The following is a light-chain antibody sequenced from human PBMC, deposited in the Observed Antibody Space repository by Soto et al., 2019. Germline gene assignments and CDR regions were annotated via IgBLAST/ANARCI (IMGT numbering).Light chain of an antibody. CDR1: SSNIGSNT. CDR2: NNN. CDR3: AAWDDSLNGLV. Sequence: QAVVTQPPSASGTPGQRVTISCSGSSSNIGSNTVNWYQQLPGTAPKLLIYNNNQRPSGVPDRFSGSKSGTSASLAISGLQSEEEADYYCAAWDDSLNGLVFGPGTKLTVL. V-gene: IGLV1-44*01. J-gene: IGLJ1*01.